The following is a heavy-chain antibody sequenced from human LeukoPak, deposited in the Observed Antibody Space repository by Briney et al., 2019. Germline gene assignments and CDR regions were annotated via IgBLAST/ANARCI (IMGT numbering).Heavy chain of an antibody. CDR2: INSGCTTT. V-gene: IGHV3-21*06. CDR3: LRGDSSDF. D-gene: IGHD3-22*01. J-gene: IGHJ4*02. CDR1: GFAFSTYT. Sequence: PGGSLGLSCAACGFAFSTYTMNWARQAPGKGREGVASINSGCTTTHYADSVKGRFTISSDNAQNVLYLQMTGLRVDDAAVYYCLRGDSSDFWGQGTLVPVSS.